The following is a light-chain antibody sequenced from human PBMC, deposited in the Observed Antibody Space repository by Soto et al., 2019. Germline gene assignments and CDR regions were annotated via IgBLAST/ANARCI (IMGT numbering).Light chain of an antibody. Sequence: QSVLTPPASVAGSPGQAIAISNTGTSSDVGTYDYVSWYQQYPDKAPKLIIYEVTQRPSGVSNRFSGSKSGNTASLTISGLQAEDEADYYCSSHTSVNTRVFGTGTKVTVL. J-gene: IGLJ1*01. V-gene: IGLV2-14*01. CDR1: SSDVGTYDY. CDR2: EVT. CDR3: SSHTSVNTRV.